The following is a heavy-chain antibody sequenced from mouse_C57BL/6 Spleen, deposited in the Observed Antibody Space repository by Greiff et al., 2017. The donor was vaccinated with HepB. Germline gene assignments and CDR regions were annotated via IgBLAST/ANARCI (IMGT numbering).Heavy chain of an antibody. CDR1: GYTFSSYW. CDR3: ARGYYGSSYGYFDV. J-gene: IGHJ1*03. CDR2: IDPSDSET. V-gene: IGHV1-52*01. Sequence: QLRQPGAELVRRGASGKLSCKASGYTFSSYWMHWVKQMSIRGLEWIGNIDPSDSETHYNQKFKDKATLTVDKSSSTAYMQLSSLTSEDSAVYYCARGYYGSSYGYFDVWGTGTTVTVSS. D-gene: IGHD1-1*01.